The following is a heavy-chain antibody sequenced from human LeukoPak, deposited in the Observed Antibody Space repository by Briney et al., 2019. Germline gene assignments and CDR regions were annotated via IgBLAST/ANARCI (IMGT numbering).Heavy chain of an antibody. D-gene: IGHD2/OR15-2a*01. Sequence: SETLSLTCAVYGGSFSGYYWSWIRQPPGKGLEWIGEINHSGSTNYNPSLKSRVTISVDTPKNQFSLKLSSVTAADTAVYYCARSAEYVSAIDYWGQGTLVTVSS. CDR1: GGSFSGYY. CDR2: INHSGST. J-gene: IGHJ4*02. CDR3: ARSAEYVSAIDY. V-gene: IGHV4-34*01.